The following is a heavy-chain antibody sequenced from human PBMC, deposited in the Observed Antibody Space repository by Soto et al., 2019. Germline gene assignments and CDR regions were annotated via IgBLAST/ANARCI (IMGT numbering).Heavy chain of an antibody. Sequence: PGRSLRLSCAASGFALVSYAIHWVRQAPGKGLEWVAVISYDGSYKYYADSVQGRFTSSRDNSKNTLYLQMNSLRPEDTAVYYCARDRGYCANDGACKFFDYWGQGALVTVSS. CDR1: GFALVSYA. J-gene: IGHJ4*02. CDR2: ISYDGSYK. V-gene: IGHV3-30*03. D-gene: IGHD2-8*01. CDR3: ARDRGYCANDGACKFFDY.